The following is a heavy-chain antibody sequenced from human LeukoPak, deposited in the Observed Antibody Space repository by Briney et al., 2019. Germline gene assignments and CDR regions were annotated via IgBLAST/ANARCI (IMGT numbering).Heavy chain of an antibody. V-gene: IGHV1-69*01. Sequence: GASVKVSCKASGGTFSSYAISWVRQAPGQGLEWMGGIIPIFGTANYAQKFQGRVTITADESTSTAYMELRSLRSDDTAVYYCARIVYDSSGYPYYYYGMDVWGQGTTVTVSS. CDR3: ARIVYDSSGYPYYYYGMDV. CDR1: GGTFSSYA. J-gene: IGHJ6*02. CDR2: IIPIFGTA. D-gene: IGHD3-22*01.